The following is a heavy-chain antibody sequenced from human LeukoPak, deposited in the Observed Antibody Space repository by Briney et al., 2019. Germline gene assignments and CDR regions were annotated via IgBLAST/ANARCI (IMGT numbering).Heavy chain of an antibody. CDR2: IRYDGSNK. CDR3: AKNPTGSYGSRYYYYYYYMDV. V-gene: IGHV3-30*02. CDR1: GFTFSSYG. D-gene: IGHD3-10*01. J-gene: IGHJ6*03. Sequence: GGSLRLSCAASGFTFSSYGMHWVRQAPSKGLEWVAFIRYDGSNKYYADSVKGRFTISRDNSKNTLYLQMNSLRAEDTAVYYCAKNPTGSYGSRYYYYYYYMDVWGKGTTVTVSS.